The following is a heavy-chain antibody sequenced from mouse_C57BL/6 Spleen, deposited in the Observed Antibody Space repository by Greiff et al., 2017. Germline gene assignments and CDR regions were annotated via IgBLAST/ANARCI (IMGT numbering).Heavy chain of an antibody. V-gene: IGHV1-78*01. CDR3: ARTNDGYPRYFDV. CDR2: IYPRDGST. D-gene: IGHD2-3*01. J-gene: IGHJ1*03. CDR1: GYTFTDHT. Sequence: QVQLQQSDAELVKPGASVKISCKVSGYTFTDHTIHWMKQRPDQGLEWIGYIYPRDGSTKYNEKFKGKATLTADKSSSTAYMQLNSLTSEDSAVYVWARTNDGYPRYFDVGGTGTTVTVSS.